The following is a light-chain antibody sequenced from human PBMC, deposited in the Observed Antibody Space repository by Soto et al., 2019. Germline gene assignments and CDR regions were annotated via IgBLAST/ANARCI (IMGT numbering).Light chain of an antibody. V-gene: IGKV3-20*01. CDR1: QSISSNY. J-gene: IGKJ2*01. Sequence: DMVLTQSPGTLSLSPGERATLSCRASQSISSNYLAWYQQKPGQAPRLLIYGASSRATVITNRFSGSGSGTDFTLTISRLEPEDFAVFYCQQYDASPYTFGQGTKLEIK. CDR3: QQYDASPYT. CDR2: GAS.